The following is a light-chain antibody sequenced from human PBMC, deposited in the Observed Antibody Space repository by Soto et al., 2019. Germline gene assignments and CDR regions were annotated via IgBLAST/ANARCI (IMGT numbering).Light chain of an antibody. CDR3: QQYLSYPYT. V-gene: IGKV1-8*01. CDR1: QGISSY. J-gene: IGKJ2*01. Sequence: AIRMTQSPSSFSASTGDRVTITCRASQGISSYLAWYQQKPGKAPKLLIYAAATLQRRDQSRFNASGSGTDFTLPISRLPSEDFATYYCQQYLSYPYTFGQGTKLEI. CDR2: AAA.